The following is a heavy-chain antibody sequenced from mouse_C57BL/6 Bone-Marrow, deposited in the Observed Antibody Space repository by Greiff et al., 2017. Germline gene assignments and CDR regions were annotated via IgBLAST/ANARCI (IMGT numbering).Heavy chain of an antibody. Sequence: VQLQQSGAELVRPGASVKLSCTASGFNIKDDYMHWVKQRPEQGLEWIGWIDPENGDTEYASKFQGKAPITADTSSNTAYLQLSSLTSEDTAVYYCTTNYYGSPPFAYWGQGTLVTVSA. J-gene: IGHJ3*01. D-gene: IGHD1-1*01. CDR2: IDPENGDT. CDR3: TTNYYGSPPFAY. CDR1: GFNIKDDY. V-gene: IGHV14-4*01.